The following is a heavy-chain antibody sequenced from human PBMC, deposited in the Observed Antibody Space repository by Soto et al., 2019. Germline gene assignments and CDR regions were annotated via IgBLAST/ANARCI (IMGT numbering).Heavy chain of an antibody. V-gene: IGHV4-59*02. CDR1: GASVSSYY. J-gene: IGHJ5*02. D-gene: IGHD1-7*01. CDR2: IYYIGAN. Sequence: QVQLQQSGPGLVRPSETLSLSCSVSGASVSSYYWSWVRQPPGKGLEWIGYIYYIGANNYNPSLKSRVTISVDTSKNQFSLKLTSVTAADTAVYYCARTPETRDWLDPWGQGTLVTVSS. CDR3: ARTPETRDWLDP.